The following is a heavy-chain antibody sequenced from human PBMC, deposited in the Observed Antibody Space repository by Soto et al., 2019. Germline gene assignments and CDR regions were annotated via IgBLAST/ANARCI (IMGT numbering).Heavy chain of an antibody. CDR2: IYYSGST. CDR3: ARDRSCSSTSCYMPVGMDV. D-gene: IGHD2-2*02. Sequence: SETLSLTCTVSGGSISSGGYYWSWIRQHPGKGLEWIGYIYYSGSTYYNPSLKSRVTISVDTSKNRFSLKLSSVTAADTAVYYCARDRSCSSTSCYMPVGMDVWGQGTTVTVSS. V-gene: IGHV4-31*03. CDR1: GGSISSGGYY. J-gene: IGHJ6*02.